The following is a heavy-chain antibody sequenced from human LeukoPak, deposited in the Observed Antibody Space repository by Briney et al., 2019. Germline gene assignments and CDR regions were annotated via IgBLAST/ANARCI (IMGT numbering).Heavy chain of an antibody. CDR2: INPNTGET. V-gene: IGHV1-2*06. J-gene: IGHJ4*02. Sequence: GASVKVSCKASGYTFTSYDINWVRQATGQGLEWMGRINPNTGETNFAQKFQGRVTMTRDTSITTAFMELSSLRPDDTAVYFCARDQGSLTRSWYTGYWGQGTQVTVSS. CDR1: GYTFTSYD. CDR3: ARDQGSLTRSWYTGY. D-gene: IGHD6-13*01.